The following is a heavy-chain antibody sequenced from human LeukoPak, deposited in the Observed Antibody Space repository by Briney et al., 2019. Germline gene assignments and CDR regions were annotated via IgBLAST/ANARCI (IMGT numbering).Heavy chain of an antibody. CDR2: INPNNGGT. CDR3: ARGRDSSGSYYGDMAY. Sequence: ASVKVSCKASGYTFTSYAMHWVRQAPGQGLEWMGWINPNNGGTNYAQKFQGTVTMTRDTSISTAYMELSRLRSDDTAVYYCARGRDSSGSYYGDMAYWGQGTLVTVSS. J-gene: IGHJ4*02. CDR1: GYTFTSYA. V-gene: IGHV1-2*02. D-gene: IGHD3-22*01.